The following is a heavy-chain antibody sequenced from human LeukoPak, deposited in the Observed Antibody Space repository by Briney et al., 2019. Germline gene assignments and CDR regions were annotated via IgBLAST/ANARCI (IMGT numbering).Heavy chain of an antibody. CDR3: ARDQRDFYYYYHMDV. CDR1: GFTFSSYE. D-gene: IGHD3-3*01. V-gene: IGHV3-21*01. Sequence: PGGSLRLSCAASGFTFSSYEMNWVRQAPGKGLEWVSSISSSSSYIYYADSVKGRFTISRDNAKNSLYLQMNSLRAEDTAVYYCARDQRDFYYYYHMDVWGKGTTVTVSS. CDR2: ISSSSSYI. J-gene: IGHJ6*03.